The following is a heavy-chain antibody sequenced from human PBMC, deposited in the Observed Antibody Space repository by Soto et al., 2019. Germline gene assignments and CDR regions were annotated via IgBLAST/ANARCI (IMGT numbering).Heavy chain of an antibody. CDR3: AREPGETGYYGMDV. Sequence: QVQLVQSGAEVKKPGSSVKVSCKASGGTFSSYTISWVRQAPGQGLEWMGRIIPILGIANYAQKFQGRVTITADKSTRTAYMELSSLRSEDTAVYYCAREPGETGYYGMDVWGQGTTVTVSS. CDR2: IIPILGIA. D-gene: IGHD3-16*01. CDR1: GGTFSSYT. V-gene: IGHV1-69*08. J-gene: IGHJ6*02.